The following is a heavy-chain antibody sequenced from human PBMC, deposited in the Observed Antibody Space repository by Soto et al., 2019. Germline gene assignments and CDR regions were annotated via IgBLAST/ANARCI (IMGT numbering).Heavy chain of an antibody. J-gene: IGHJ3*02. Sequence: ASVKVSCKASGYTFTSYGISWVRQAPGQGLEWMGWISAYNGNTNYAQKLQGRVTMTTDTSTSTAYMELRSLRSDDTAVYYCARDAPRIGGGWRYDAFDIWGQGTMVTVSS. CDR3: ARDAPRIGGGWRYDAFDI. D-gene: IGHD6-19*01. CDR2: ISAYNGNT. CDR1: GYTFTSYG. V-gene: IGHV1-18*04.